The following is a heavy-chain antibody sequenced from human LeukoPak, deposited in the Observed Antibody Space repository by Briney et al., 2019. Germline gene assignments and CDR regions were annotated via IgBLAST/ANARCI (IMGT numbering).Heavy chain of an antibody. CDR2: ISYDGSNK. CDR3: ARDRVPIYDFWSGRQAFDI. Sequence: GGSLRLSCAASGFTFSSHAMHWVRQAPGKGLEWVAVISYDGSNKYYADSVKGRFTISRDNSKNTLYLQMSSLRAEDTAVYYCARDRVPIYDFWSGRQAFDIWGQGTMVTVSS. J-gene: IGHJ3*02. CDR1: GFTFSSHA. D-gene: IGHD3-3*01. V-gene: IGHV3-30-3*01.